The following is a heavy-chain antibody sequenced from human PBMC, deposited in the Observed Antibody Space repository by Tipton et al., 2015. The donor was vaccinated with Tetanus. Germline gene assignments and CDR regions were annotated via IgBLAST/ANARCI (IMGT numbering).Heavy chain of an antibody. CDR3: ARAVSPGENFDY. D-gene: IGHD4-17*01. V-gene: IGHV3-30*04. CDR2: ISFDGSNK. CDR1: GFAFNTYA. Sequence: SLRLSCAVSGFAFNTYAMHWIRQAPGKGLEWVAVISFDGSNKYYADSVKGRFTISRDNSKSPLYLDIYSLRNEDTAMYFCARAVSPGENFDYWGQGTLVTVSS. J-gene: IGHJ4*02.